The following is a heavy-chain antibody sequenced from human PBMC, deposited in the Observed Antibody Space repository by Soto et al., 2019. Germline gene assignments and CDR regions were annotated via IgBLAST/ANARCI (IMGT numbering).Heavy chain of an antibody. CDR2: IYYSGST. J-gene: IGHJ6*02. CDR1: GGSISSYY. D-gene: IGHD3-10*01. CDR3: ARGDPLLWFGEKVYYGMDV. Sequence: ETLSLTCTVSGGSISSYYWSWIRQHPGKGLEWIGYIYYSGSTNYNPSLKSRVTISVDTSKNQFSLKLSSVTAADTAVYYCARGDPLLWFGEKVYYGMDVWGQGTTVTVSS. V-gene: IGHV4-59*01.